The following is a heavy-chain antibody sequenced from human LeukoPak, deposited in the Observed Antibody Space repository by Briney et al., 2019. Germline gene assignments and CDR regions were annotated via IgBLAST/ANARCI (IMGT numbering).Heavy chain of an antibody. J-gene: IGHJ4*02. Sequence: ASVKVSCKASGYTFTCYYMHWVRQAPGQGLEWMGWINPNSGGTNYAQKFQGRVTMTRDTSISTAYMELNRLTSDDTAVYSCARTRGDQTPLAYLDYWGQGTLVTVSS. V-gene: IGHV1-2*02. D-gene: IGHD3-16*01. CDR3: ARTRGDQTPLAYLDY. CDR1: GYTFTCYY. CDR2: INPNSGGT.